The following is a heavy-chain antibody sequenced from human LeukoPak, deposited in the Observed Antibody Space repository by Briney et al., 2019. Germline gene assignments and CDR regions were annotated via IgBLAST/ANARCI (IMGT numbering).Heavy chain of an antibody. CDR3: ARGPNGYYYDSSGYLRY. V-gene: IGHV4-34*01. Sequence: SETLSLTCAVYGGSFSGYYWSWIRQPPGKGLEWIGEINHSGSTNYNPSIKSRVTISVDTSKNQFSLKLSSVTAADTAVYYCARGPNGYYYDSSGYLRYWGQGTLVTVSS. D-gene: IGHD3-22*01. J-gene: IGHJ4*02. CDR1: GGSFSGYY. CDR2: INHSGST.